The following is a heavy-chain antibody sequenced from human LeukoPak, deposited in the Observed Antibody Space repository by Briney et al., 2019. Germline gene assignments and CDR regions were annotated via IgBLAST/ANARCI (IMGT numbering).Heavy chain of an antibody. Sequence: ASVKVSCKASGYTFTGYYMHWVRQAPGQGLEWMGWINPYSGGTNYAQKFQGRVTMTRDTSISTAYMELSRLRSDDTAVYYCARTVTMIVVVQGYYGMDVWGQGTTVTVSS. D-gene: IGHD3-22*01. J-gene: IGHJ6*02. V-gene: IGHV1-2*02. CDR2: INPYSGGT. CDR3: ARTVTMIVVVQGYYGMDV. CDR1: GYTFTGYY.